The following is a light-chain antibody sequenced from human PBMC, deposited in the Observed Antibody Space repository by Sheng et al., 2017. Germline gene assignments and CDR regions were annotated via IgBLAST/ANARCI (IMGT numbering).Light chain of an antibody. CDR2: LDS. J-gene: IGLJ1*01. Sequence: QSGLTQPPSVSGAPGQRVTISCTGSSSNIGADYGVHWYQQLSGTVPRLLIFLDSNRPSGVPDRFSASKSGTSSSLVITGLQTEDEADYYCQSYDSTLDGYVFGTGTKVTVL. CDR3: QSYDSTLDGYV. CDR1: SSNIGADYG. V-gene: IGLV1-40*01.